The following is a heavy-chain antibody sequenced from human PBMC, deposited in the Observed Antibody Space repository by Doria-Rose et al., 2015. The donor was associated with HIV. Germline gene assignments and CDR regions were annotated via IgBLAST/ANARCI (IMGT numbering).Heavy chain of an antibody. CDR1: GASVGSRGYF. Sequence: QVQLVPAGPGLVKPSETLSLTCSVSGASVGSRGYFWNWIRQVPGRGLESLGYTYYTGTSDYSPSRKSRLNMAVDTSKNQFSLKLSFVTVADTAVYYCARMGSYRELDYWGQGALVIVSA. V-gene: IGHV4-31*03. J-gene: IGHJ4*02. D-gene: IGHD3-3*01. CDR2: TYYTGTS. CDR3: ARMGSYRELDY.